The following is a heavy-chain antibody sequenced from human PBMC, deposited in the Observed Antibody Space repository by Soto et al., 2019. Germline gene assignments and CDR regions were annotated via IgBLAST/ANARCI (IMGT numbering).Heavy chain of an antibody. V-gene: IGHV3-21*06. CDR2: INYSGRYM. CDR1: GFSFSSSD. Sequence: EVQLVESGGGLVEPGGSLRLSCATSGFSFSSSDMTWVRQAPGKGLEYVSSINYSGRYMFYAGSLRGRFTVSRDNAKNSLYLQMNSLRAEDTAAYYCARKSSSDSTGYDYFDYWGQGTLVTVSS. J-gene: IGHJ4*02. D-gene: IGHD3-22*01. CDR3: ARKSSSDSTGYDYFDY.